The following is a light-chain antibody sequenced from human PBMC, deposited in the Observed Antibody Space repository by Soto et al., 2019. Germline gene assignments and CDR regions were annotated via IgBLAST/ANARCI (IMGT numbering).Light chain of an antibody. Sequence: QSALTQPASVSGSPGQSITISCTGTSSDVGGYTYVSWYQHHPGKAPKLIIYDVSNRPSGVSNRFSGSKSGNTASLTISGLQPEDEDDYYCSSYTTSNTRQIVFGTGTKLTVL. CDR2: DVS. CDR3: SSYTTSNTRQIV. J-gene: IGLJ2*01. V-gene: IGLV2-14*03. CDR1: SSDVGGYTY.